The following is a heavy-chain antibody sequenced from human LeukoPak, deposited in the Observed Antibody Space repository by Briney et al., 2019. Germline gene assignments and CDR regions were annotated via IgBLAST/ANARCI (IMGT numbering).Heavy chain of an antibody. CDR1: GFTFSSYG. V-gene: IGHV3-33*01. CDR3: ARDGYYCSSTSCYQGYFDY. J-gene: IGHJ4*02. D-gene: IGHD2-2*01. CDR2: IWYDGSNK. Sequence: GGSLRLSCAASGFTFSSYGMHWVRKAPGKGLEWVAVIWYDGSNKYYADSVKGRFTISRDNSKNTLYLQMNSLRAEDTAVYYCARDGYYCSSTSCYQGYFDYWGQGTLVTVSS.